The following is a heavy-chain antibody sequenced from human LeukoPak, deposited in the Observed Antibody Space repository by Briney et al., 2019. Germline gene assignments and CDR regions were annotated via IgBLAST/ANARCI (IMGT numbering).Heavy chain of an antibody. CDR3: ARDSAGHEPPFDS. J-gene: IGHJ4*02. D-gene: IGHD1-14*01. CDR2: IDPYSGGT. V-gene: IGHV1-2*02. Sequence: ASVKVSCKAPGDTFTGFYMHWVRQAPGQGLEWMGWIDPYSGGTSYPQKFQGRVSMTRDTSISTVYMELSRLTSADTAVCFCARDSAGHEPPFDSWGQGTLVSVSS. CDR1: GDTFTGFY.